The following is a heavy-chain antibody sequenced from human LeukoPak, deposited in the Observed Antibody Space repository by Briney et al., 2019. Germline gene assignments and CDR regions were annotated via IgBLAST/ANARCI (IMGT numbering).Heavy chain of an antibody. D-gene: IGHD3-3*01. CDR3: AKDMDYDFWSGYYLDC. CDR1: GFTFSSYA. CDR2: ISGSGGST. J-gene: IGHJ4*02. Sequence: GGSLRLSCAASGFTFSSYAMSWVRQAPGKGLEWVSAISGSGGSTYYADSVKGRFTISRDDSKNTLYLQMNSLSAEDTAVYYCAKDMDYDFWSGYYLDCWGQGTLVTVSS. V-gene: IGHV3-23*01.